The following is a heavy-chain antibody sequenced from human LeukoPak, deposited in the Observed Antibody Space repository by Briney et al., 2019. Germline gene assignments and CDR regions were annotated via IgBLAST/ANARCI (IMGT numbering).Heavy chain of an antibody. CDR3: AGAMVRGANSSGAFDI. CDR2: INHSGST. Sequence: PSETLSLTCAVYGGSFSGYYWSWIRQPPGKGLEWIGEINHSGSTNYNPSLKSRVTISVDTSKNQFSLKLSSVTAADTAVYYCAGAMVRGANSSGAFDIWGQGTMVTVSS. CDR1: GGSFSGYY. J-gene: IGHJ3*02. D-gene: IGHD3-10*01. V-gene: IGHV4-34*01.